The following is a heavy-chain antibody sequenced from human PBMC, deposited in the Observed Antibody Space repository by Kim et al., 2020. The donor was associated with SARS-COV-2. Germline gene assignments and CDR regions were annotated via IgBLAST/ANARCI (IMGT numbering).Heavy chain of an antibody. CDR3: ARGNYYESVSLSDYYNGMDV. CDR1: GLSFDSAA. V-gene: IGHV3-30-3*01. CDR2: ISYDGRNK. D-gene: IGHD3-10*01. J-gene: IGHJ6*02. Sequence: GRSLRLSCAASGLSFDSAAMNWVRQAPGKGLEWVAVISYDGRNKEYADSVKGRFTISRDNPKSTLYLQMNSLRAEDTAVYYCARGNYYESVSLSDYYNGMDVWGQGTTVTVSS.